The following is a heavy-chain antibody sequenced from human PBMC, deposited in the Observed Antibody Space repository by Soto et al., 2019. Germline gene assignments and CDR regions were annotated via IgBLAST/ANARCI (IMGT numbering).Heavy chain of an antibody. V-gene: IGHV1-69*13. CDR1: GGTFSSYA. CDR3: ARDGRPEGYSSSWYSYFDY. J-gene: IGHJ4*02. Sequence: ASVKVSCKASGGTFSSYAISWVRQAPGQGLEWMGGIIPIFGTANYAQKFQGRVTITADESTSTAYMELSSLRSEDTAVYYCARDGRPEGYSSSWYSYFDYWGQGTLVTVSS. D-gene: IGHD6-13*01. CDR2: IIPIFGTA.